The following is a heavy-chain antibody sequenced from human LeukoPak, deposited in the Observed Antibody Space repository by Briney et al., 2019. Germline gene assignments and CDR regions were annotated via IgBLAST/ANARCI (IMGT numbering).Heavy chain of an antibody. J-gene: IGHJ5*02. CDR3: ARIRPRIAVARGFDP. CDR2: INHSGST. CDR1: GGSFSGYY. D-gene: IGHD6-19*01. Sequence: SETLSLTCAVYGGSFSGYYWSWIRQPPGKGLEWIGEINHSGSTNYNPSLKSRVAISVDTSKNQFSLKLSPVTAADTAVYYCARIRPRIAVARGFDPWGQGTLVTVSS. V-gene: IGHV4-34*01.